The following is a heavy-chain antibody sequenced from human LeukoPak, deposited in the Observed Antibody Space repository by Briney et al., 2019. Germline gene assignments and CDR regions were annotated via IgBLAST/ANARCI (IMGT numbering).Heavy chain of an antibody. D-gene: IGHD2-2*01. CDR2: IKSKSDGGTI. V-gene: IGHV3-15*01. J-gene: IGHJ4*02. Sequence: GGSLRLSCAASGFIFSNSWMSWVRQAPGKGLEWIGRIKSKSDGGTIELAAPGRGRFTISRDDSKNMVYLQVSSLKIEDTAMYYCTTDAYCTSTTCPGTFDFWGQGTLVTVSS. CDR3: TTDAYCTSTTCPGTFDF. CDR1: GFIFSNSW.